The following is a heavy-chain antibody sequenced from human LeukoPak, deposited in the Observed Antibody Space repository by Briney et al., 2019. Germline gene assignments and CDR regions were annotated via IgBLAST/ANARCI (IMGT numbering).Heavy chain of an antibody. V-gene: IGHV4-38-2*01. J-gene: IGHJ4*02. CDR3: ALILGYCSSTSCHPVDY. CDR1: GGSFSGYY. D-gene: IGHD2-2*01. CDR2: IYHSGST. Sequence: SETLSLTCAVYGGSFSGYYWGWIRQPPGKGLEWIGSIYHSGSTYYNPSLKSRVTISVDTSKNQFSLKLSSVTAADTAVYYCALILGYCSSTSCHPVDYWGQGTLVTVSS.